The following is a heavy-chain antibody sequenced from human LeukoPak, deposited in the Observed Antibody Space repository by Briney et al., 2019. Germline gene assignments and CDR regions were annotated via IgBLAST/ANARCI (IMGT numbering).Heavy chain of an antibody. J-gene: IGHJ4*02. CDR3: ARERGYGSGSYLFDY. CDR2: IIPIFGTA. Sequence: GASVKVSCKASGGTFSSYAISWVRQAPGQGLEWMGGIIPIFGTANYAQKFQGRVTITADGSTSTAYMELSSLRSEDTAVYYCARERGYGSGSYLFDYWGQGTLVTVSS. V-gene: IGHV1-69*13. D-gene: IGHD3-10*01. CDR1: GGTFSSYA.